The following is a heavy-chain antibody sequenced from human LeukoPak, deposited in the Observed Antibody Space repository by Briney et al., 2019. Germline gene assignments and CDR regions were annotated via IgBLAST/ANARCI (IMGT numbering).Heavy chain of an antibody. D-gene: IGHD4-11*01. CDR3: AKDAQRGFDYSNSLQN. CDR1: GFTFSHYG. CDR2: IWCDGSDK. J-gene: IGHJ1*01. Sequence: PGGSLRLSCAASGFTFSHYGMHWVRQTPGAGLEWVAVIWCDGSDKYYAKSVKGRFTISRDNSKNSLFLQMNSLRAEDTAVYYCAKDAQRGFDYSNSLQNWGQGILVTVSS. V-gene: IGHV3-33*06.